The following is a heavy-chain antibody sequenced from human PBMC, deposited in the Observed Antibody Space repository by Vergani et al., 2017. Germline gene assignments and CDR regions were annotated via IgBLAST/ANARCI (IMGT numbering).Heavy chain of an antibody. D-gene: IGHD3-3*01. CDR3: AKAGGFWSGYYNDY. CDR1: GFTFSSYA. V-gene: IGHV3-23*01. CDR2: ISGSGGST. Sequence: EVQLLESGRGLVQPGGSLRLSCAASGFTFSSYAMSWVRQAPGKGLEWVSAISGSGGSTYYADSVKGRFTISRDNSKNTLYLQMNSLRAEDTAVYYCAKAGGFWSGYYNDYWGQGTLVTVSS. J-gene: IGHJ4*02.